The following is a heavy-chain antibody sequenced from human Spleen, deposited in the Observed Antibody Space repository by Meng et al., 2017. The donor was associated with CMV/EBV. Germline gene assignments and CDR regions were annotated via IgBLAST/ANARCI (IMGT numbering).Heavy chain of an antibody. J-gene: IGHJ6*02. CDR1: GFPFNNYG. Sequence: GESLKISCAASGFPFNNYGMHWVRQAPGKGLEWVAIIWYDGSDKYYTDSVKGRFTVSRDDSKNTVYLQMYGLRRDDTAVYYCAREERKDCYICYGMDVWGQGTTVTVSS. CDR3: AREERKDCYICYGMDV. D-gene: IGHD2-21*02. V-gene: IGHV3-30*02. CDR2: IWYDGSDK.